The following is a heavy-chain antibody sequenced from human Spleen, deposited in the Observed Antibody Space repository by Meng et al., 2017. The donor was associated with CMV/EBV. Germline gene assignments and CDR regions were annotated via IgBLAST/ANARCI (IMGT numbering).Heavy chain of an antibody. CDR1: GFTFGSYW. CDR2: IKQDESER. D-gene: IGHD2-8*02. CDR3: ARGRSQYASLVGFYGMDV. Sequence: GESLKISCAASGFTFGSYWMSWVRQAPGKGLEWVANIKQDESERSYVDSVKGRFTVSRDNAKNSLYLHMNSLRAEDTAVYYCARGRSQYASLVGFYGMDVWGQGTTVTVSS. J-gene: IGHJ6*02. V-gene: IGHV3-7*01.